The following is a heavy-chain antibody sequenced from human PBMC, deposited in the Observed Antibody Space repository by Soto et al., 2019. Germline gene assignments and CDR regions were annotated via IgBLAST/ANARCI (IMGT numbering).Heavy chain of an antibody. CDR1: GGSISTYY. Sequence: QVQVQESGPGLVKPSETLSLTCTVSGGSISTYYWSWIRQPPGKGLEWIGYVTYSGGPTYNPSLKSRVTTSVDTSKKFSLNLTSVTAADTAVYYCARDAGYQLTGAFDIWGQGTMVTVSS. CDR3: ARDAGYQLTGAFDI. CDR2: VTYSGGP. V-gene: IGHV4-59*01. J-gene: IGHJ3*02. D-gene: IGHD2-2*01.